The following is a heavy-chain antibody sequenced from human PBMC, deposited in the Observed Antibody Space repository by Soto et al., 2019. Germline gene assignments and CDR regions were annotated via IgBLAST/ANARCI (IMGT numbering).Heavy chain of an antibody. CDR2: ISGSGGST. CDR1: GFTFSSYV. J-gene: IGHJ5*02. D-gene: IGHD2-2*02. V-gene: IGHV3-23*01. Sequence: GGSLRLSCAASGFTFSSYVMSWVRQAPGKGLEWVSAISGSGGSTYYADSVKGRFTISRDNSKNTLYLQMNSLRAEDTAVYYCAKRKDIVVVPAAIGWFDPWGQGTLVTVSS. CDR3: AKRKDIVVVPAAIGWFDP.